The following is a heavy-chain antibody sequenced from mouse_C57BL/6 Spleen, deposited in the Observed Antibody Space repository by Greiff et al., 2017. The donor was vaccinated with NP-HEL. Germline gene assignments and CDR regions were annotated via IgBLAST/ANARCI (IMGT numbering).Heavy chain of an antibody. D-gene: IGHD1-1*01. Sequence: QVQLQQPGAELVMPGASVKLSCKASGYTFTSYWMHWVKQRPGQGLEWIGEIDPSDSYTNYNQKFKGKATLTVDKSSSTAYMQLSSLTSEDSAVYYCERKGGWYYGSSPAWFACWGKGPLVTVSA. J-gene: IGHJ3*01. CDR1: GYTFTSYW. CDR2: IDPSDSYT. V-gene: IGHV1-69*01. CDR3: ERKGGWYYGSSPAWFAC.